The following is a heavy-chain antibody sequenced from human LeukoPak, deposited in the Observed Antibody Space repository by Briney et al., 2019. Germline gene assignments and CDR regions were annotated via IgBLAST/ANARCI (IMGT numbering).Heavy chain of an antibody. D-gene: IGHD1-26*01. CDR2: ISYHGSNK. CDR1: GLTFSHYG. CDR3: AKRMSGSYYPEY. Sequence: GGSLRLSCAAPGLTFSHYGMHWVRQAPGKGLQWVAVISYHGSNKYYADSVKGRFTISRDNSENTLYLQMNSLTAEDTAVYYCAKRMSGSYYPEYWGQGTLVSVSS. V-gene: IGHV3-30*18. J-gene: IGHJ4*02.